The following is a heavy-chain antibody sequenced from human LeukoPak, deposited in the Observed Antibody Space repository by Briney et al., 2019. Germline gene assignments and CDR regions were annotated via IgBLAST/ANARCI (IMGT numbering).Heavy chain of an antibody. V-gene: IGHV4-34*01. CDR1: GGSFSGYF. Sequence: SETLSLTCAVYGGSFSGYFWSWIRPPPGKGLEWIGDINHNGGTNYNPSLKSRVTISVDTSKNQFSLKLSSVTAADTAVYYCASHFGLFDYWGQGTLVTVSS. CDR3: ASHFGLFDY. CDR2: INHNGGT. D-gene: IGHD3-10*01. J-gene: IGHJ4*02.